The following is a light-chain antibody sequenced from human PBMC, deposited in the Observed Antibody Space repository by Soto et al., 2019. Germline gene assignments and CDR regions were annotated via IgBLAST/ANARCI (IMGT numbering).Light chain of an antibody. J-gene: IGKJ2*02. Sequence: AIQMTQSPSSLSASVGDRVTITCRASQGIRNELGWYQQKPGRAPKLLIFATSTLQSGVSSRFRGSGSGTDFALTISSLQPEDSATYYCLQDFNYPRTFGQGTKLEIK. CDR1: QGIRNE. V-gene: IGKV1-6*01. CDR2: ATS. CDR3: LQDFNYPRT.